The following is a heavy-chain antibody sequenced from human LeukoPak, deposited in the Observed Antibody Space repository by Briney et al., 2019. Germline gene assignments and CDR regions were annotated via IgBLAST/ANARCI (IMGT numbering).Heavy chain of an antibody. CDR3: AREGVLYYFDY. CDR1: GGTFISYA. D-gene: IGHD3-10*01. V-gene: IGHV1-69*05. CDR2: IIPIFGTA. J-gene: IGHJ4*02. Sequence: ASVKVSCKASGGTFISYAISWVRQAPGQGREWMGGIIPIFGTANYAQKFQGRVTITTDESTSTAYMELSSLRSEDTAVYYCAREGVLYYFDYWGQGTLVTVSS.